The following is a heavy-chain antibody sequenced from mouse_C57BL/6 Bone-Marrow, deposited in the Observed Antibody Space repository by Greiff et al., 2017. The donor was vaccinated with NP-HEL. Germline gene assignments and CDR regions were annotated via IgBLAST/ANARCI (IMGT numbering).Heavy chain of an antibody. V-gene: IGHV5-6*01. J-gene: IGHJ3*01. D-gene: IGHD2-5*01. CDR2: ISSGGSYT. CDR3: ARRDYSNWFAY. CDR1: GFTFSSYG. Sequence: EVQLQQSGGDLVKPGGSLKLSCAASGFTFSSYGMSWVRQTPDKRLEWVATISSGGSYTYYPDSVKGRFTISRDNAKNTLYLQMSSLKSEDTAMYYCARRDYSNWFAYWGQGTLVTVSA.